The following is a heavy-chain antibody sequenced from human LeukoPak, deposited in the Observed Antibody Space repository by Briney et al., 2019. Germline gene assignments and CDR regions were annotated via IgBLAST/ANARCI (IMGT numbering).Heavy chain of an antibody. Sequence: GGSLRLSCAASGFTVSSNYMSWVRQAPGKGLEWVSVIYSGGSTYYADSVKGRFTISRDNSKNTLYLQMNSLRAKDTAVYYCARVNYGDYSTYYFDYRGQGTLVTVSS. CDR3: ARVNYGDYSTYYFDY. CDR2: IYSGGST. D-gene: IGHD4-17*01. V-gene: IGHV3-53*01. CDR1: GFTVSSNY. J-gene: IGHJ4*02.